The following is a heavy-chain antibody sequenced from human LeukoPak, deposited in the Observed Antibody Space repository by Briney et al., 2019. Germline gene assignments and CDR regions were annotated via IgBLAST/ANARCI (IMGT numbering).Heavy chain of an antibody. CDR2: ISYDGSNK. J-gene: IGHJ4*02. V-gene: IGHV3-30-3*01. Sequence: GGSLRLSCAASGFIFSSYAVHWVHQAPGKGLEWVAVISYDGSNKYYADSVKGRFTISRDNSKKTLYLQMNSLRAEDTAVYYCARDESSDFWGQGTLVTVSS. CDR1: GFIFSSYA. CDR3: ARDESSDF.